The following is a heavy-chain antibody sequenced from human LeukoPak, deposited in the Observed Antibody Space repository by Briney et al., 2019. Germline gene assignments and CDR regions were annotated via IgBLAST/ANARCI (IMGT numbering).Heavy chain of an antibody. J-gene: IGHJ4*02. CDR2: IYYSGNT. CDR1: GGSISSSNW. D-gene: IGHD3/OR15-3a*01. Sequence: PSETLSLTCAVSGGSISSSNWWSWIRQPPGKGLEWIGSIYYSGNTYYNASLKSQVSISIDTSKNQFSLRLTSVTAADTAVYYCARQTGSGLFILPGGQGTLVTVSS. V-gene: IGHV4-39*01. CDR3: ARQTGSGLFILP.